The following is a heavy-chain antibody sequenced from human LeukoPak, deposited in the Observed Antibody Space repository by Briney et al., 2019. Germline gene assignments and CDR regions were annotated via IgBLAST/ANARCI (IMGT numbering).Heavy chain of an antibody. CDR1: GFTFSSYT. J-gene: IGHJ4*02. Sequence: GGSLRLSCAASGFTFSSYTMNWGRQAPGKGLEWVAAISSSSRDIFYADSVKGRFSISRDNTQNSLSLQMSSLRAEDTAVYYCVREAAATLFDYWGQGTLVTVSS. CDR3: VREAAATLFDY. D-gene: IGHD1-26*01. V-gene: IGHV3-21*01. CDR2: ISSSSRDI.